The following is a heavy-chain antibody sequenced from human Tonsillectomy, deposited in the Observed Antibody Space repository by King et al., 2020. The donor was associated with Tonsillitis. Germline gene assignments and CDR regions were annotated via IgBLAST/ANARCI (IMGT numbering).Heavy chain of an antibody. V-gene: IGHV3-7*03. J-gene: IGHJ3*02. CDR2: IKEDGSEK. CDR1: GFTFSSYW. CDR3: AVIAVAPTGFDI. D-gene: IGHD6-19*01. Sequence: DVQLVESGGGLVQPGGSLRLSCAASGFTFSSYWMTWVRQAPGKGLEWVANIKEDGSEKYYVDSVKGRFTISRDNAKNSLYLQMNSLRAEDTAVYYCAVIAVAPTGFDIWGQGTKVTVSS.